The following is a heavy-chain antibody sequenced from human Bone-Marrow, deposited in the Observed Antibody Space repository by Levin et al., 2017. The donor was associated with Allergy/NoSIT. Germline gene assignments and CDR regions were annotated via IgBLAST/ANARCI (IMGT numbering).Heavy chain of an antibody. V-gene: IGHV3-15*01. CDR3: TSVGTLTSLSTA. J-gene: IGHJ5*02. CDR1: GFSFTNAW. D-gene: IGHD3-9*01. Sequence: PGGSLRLSCAASGFSFTNAWMSWVRQGPGKGLEWVGRIKRKSDGGTIDYAAPVKGRFTISRDDSKNTLYLHMSSLKTEDTAIYYCTSVGTLTSLSTAWGQGTLVTVSS. CDR2: IKRKSDGGTI.